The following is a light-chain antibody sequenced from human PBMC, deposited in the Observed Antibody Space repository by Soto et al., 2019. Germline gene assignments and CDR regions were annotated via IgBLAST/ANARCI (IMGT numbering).Light chain of an antibody. CDR1: QRVSSN. Sequence: EIVMTQSPATLSVSPGERATLSCRASQRVSSNLAWYQQKPGQAPRLLIYGASTRASGIPGRFSGSVTETEFTLTISSLQSEDFAVYYCQQYSDWPPTYTFGQGTKLEIK. J-gene: IGKJ2*01. V-gene: IGKV3-15*01. CDR2: GAS. CDR3: QQYSDWPPTYT.